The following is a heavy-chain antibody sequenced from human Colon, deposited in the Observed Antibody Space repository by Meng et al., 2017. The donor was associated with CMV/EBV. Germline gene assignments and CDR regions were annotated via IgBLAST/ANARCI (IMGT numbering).Heavy chain of an antibody. J-gene: IGHJ2*01. V-gene: IGHV3-11*01. CDR3: ARGDYDYSWYFDL. CDR1: GFTLSDYY. CDR2: ISSTGNNI. Sequence: VSGFTLSDYYMSWVRQTPGKGLEWVSYISSTGNNINYADSVKGRFTISRDNAKDSVSLQMNSLTAEDTAVYYCARGDYDYSWYFDLWGRGTLVTVSS. D-gene: IGHD3-22*01.